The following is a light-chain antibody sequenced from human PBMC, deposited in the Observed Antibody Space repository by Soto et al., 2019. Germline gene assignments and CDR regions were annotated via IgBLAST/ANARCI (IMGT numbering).Light chain of an antibody. CDR1: QSISTG. CDR2: QAS. CDR3: QQYNTYSRA. V-gene: IGKV1-5*03. J-gene: IGKJ1*01. Sequence: DTQMTQSPATLSAYIGDRVTITCRASQSISTGLAWYQQRPGKAPKLLIYQASTLERGVPSRFSGSGSGTEFKLTISSLQPNDVATYYCQQYNTYSRAFGQGTKVEF.